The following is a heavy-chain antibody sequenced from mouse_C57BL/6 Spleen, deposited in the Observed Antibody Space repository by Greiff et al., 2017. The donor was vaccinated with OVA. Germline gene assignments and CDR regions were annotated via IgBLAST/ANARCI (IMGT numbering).Heavy chain of an antibody. CDR3: AMIITTGVEYYYAMDY. Sequence: EVKLVESGGGLVKPGGSLKLSCAASGFTFSDSGMHWVRQAPEKGLEWVAYISSGSSTIYSADTVKGRFTISRDNAKNTLVLQMTSLRSEDTAMDDGAMIITTGVEYYYAMDYWGQGTSVTVSS. CDR2: ISSGSSTI. V-gene: IGHV5-17*01. J-gene: IGHJ4*01. D-gene: IGHD1-1*01. CDR1: GFTFSDSG.